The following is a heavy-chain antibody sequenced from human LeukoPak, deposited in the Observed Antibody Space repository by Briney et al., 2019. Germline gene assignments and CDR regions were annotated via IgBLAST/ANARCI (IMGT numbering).Heavy chain of an antibody. Sequence: PSETLSLTCTVSGGSISSSSYYWGWIRQPPGKGLEWIGSIYYSGSTYYNPSLKSRVTISVDTSKNQFSLKLSSVTAADTAVYYCARDMRRRYSSSWYGYWGQGTLVTVSS. D-gene: IGHD6-13*01. CDR1: GGSISSSSYY. V-gene: IGHV4-39*07. CDR2: IYYSGST. J-gene: IGHJ4*02. CDR3: ARDMRRRYSSSWYGY.